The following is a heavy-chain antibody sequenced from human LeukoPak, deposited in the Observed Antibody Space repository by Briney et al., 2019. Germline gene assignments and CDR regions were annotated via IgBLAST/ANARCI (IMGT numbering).Heavy chain of an antibody. Sequence: PSETLSLTCSVYGGSISSSRSYYWGWIRQPPGKGLECIGSIYYGGSTYYNPSLKSRVTIYVDTSRNQFSLRLSSVTAADTAVYYCARQYYCSAASCSNWFDPWGQGTLVTVSS. D-gene: IGHD2-15*01. CDR2: IYYGGST. J-gene: IGHJ5*02. CDR3: ARQYYCSAASCSNWFDP. V-gene: IGHV4-39*01. CDR1: GGSISSSRSYY.